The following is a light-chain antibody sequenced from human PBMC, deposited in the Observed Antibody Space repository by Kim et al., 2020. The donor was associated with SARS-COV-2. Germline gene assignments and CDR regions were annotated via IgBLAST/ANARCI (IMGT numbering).Light chain of an antibody. CDR1: QSVNSN. CDR3: QQYNAWPYT. Sequence: LSVSPGERATLSCRASQSVNSNLAWYQQKPGQAPRLLIHGISTRAPGLPARFSGSGSGSEFSLSISSLESEDFAVYYCQQYNAWPYTFGQGTKLEIK. V-gene: IGKV3-15*01. J-gene: IGKJ2*01. CDR2: GIS.